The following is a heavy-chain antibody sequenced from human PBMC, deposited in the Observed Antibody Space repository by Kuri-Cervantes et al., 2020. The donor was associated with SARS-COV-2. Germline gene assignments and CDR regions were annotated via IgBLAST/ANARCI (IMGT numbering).Heavy chain of an antibody. V-gene: IGHV4-39*07. J-gene: IGHJ1*01. Sequence: SETLSLTCTVSGGSISSSSYYWGWIRQPPGKGLEWIGSIYYSGSTYYNPSLKSRVTISVDTSKNQFSLKLSSVTAADTAVYYCAGTRFLEWSYIQHWGQGTLVTVSS. CDR1: GGSISSSSYY. D-gene: IGHD3-3*01. CDR3: AGTRFLEWSYIQH. CDR2: IYYSGST.